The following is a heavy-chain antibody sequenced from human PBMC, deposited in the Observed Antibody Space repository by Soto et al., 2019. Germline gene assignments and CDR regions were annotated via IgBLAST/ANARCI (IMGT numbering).Heavy chain of an antibody. Sequence: SVKFSCKASGGTFSSYAISWVRQAPGQGLEWMGGIIPIFGTANYAQKFQGRVTITADESTSTAYMELSSLRSEDTAVYYCARYPKACSYGPGEYYFDYWGQGTLVTFS. D-gene: IGHD5-18*01. V-gene: IGHV1-69*13. CDR2: IIPIFGTA. CDR3: ARYPKACSYGPGEYYFDY. CDR1: GGTFSSYA. J-gene: IGHJ4*02.